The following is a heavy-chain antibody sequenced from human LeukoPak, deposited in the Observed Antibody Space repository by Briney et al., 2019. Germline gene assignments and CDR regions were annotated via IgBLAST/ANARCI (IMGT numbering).Heavy chain of an antibody. CDR1: GGSFSGYY. D-gene: IGHD3-22*01. Sequence: SETLSLTCAVYGGSFSGYYWGWIRQPPGKGLEWIGEINHSGSTNYNPSLKSRVTISVDTSKNQFSLKLSSVTAADTAVYYCARGPRRSRTAYYYDSSGSPYWGQGTLVTVSS. J-gene: IGHJ4*02. V-gene: IGHV4-34*01. CDR3: ARGPRRSRTAYYYDSSGSPY. CDR2: INHSGST.